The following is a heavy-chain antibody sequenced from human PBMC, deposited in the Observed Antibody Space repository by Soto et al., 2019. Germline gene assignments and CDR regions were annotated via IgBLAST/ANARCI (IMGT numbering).Heavy chain of an antibody. CDR2: ISWNSGSI. CDR1: GFTFDDYA. V-gene: IGHV3-9*01. J-gene: IGHJ4*02. CDR3: AKDPKPGLRWTFDY. Sequence: EVQLVESGGGLVQPGRSLRLSCAASGFTFDDYAMHWVRQAPGKGLEWVSGISWNSGSIGYADSVKGRFTISRDNAKNSLYLKMNSLRAEDTALYYFAKDPKPGLRWTFDYWGQGTLVTVSS. D-gene: IGHD4-17*01.